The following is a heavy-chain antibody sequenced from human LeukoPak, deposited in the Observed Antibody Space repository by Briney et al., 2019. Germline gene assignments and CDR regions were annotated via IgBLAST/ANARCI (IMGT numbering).Heavy chain of an antibody. Sequence: SETLSLTCTVSGGSISSYYWSWIRQPPGKGLEWIGYIYYSGSANYNPSLKSRVTISVDTSKNQFSLKLSSVTAADTAVYYCARDNWNYGSSMDVWGQGTTVTVSS. CDR2: IYYSGSA. V-gene: IGHV4-59*01. CDR3: ARDNWNYGSSMDV. J-gene: IGHJ6*02. D-gene: IGHD1-7*01. CDR1: GGSISSYY.